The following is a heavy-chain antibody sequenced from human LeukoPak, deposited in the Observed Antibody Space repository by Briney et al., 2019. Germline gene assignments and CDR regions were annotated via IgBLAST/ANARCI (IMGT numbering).Heavy chain of an antibody. V-gene: IGHV3-48*01. J-gene: IGHJ3*02. Sequence: GGSLRLSCATSGFTFSSYSMNWVRQAPGKGPEWVSYIDSSSSTLLYADSVKGRFTISRDNAKNSLYLQMNSLRVEDTAVYYCAREIFNGFDIWGQGTMVTVSS. CDR2: IDSSSSTL. CDR3: AREIFNGFDI. CDR1: GFTFSSYS.